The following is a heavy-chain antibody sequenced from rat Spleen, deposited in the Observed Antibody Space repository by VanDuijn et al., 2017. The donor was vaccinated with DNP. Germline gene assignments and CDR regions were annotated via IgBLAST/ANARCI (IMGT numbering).Heavy chain of an antibody. CDR2: ISYDGSST. CDR1: GFTFSDYY. J-gene: IGHJ2*01. CDR3: ARWSRYFDY. Sequence: EVQLVESGGGLVQPGRSLKLSCAASGFTFSDYYMAWVRQAPTKGLEWVATISYDGSSTYYRDSVKGRFTISRANAKSTLYLQMDSLRSEDTATYYCARWSRYFDYWGQGVMVTVSS. V-gene: IGHV5-7*01.